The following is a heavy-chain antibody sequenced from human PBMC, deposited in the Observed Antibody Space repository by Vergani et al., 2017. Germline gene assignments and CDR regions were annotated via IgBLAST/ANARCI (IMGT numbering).Heavy chain of an antibody. Sequence: QVQLVESGGGLVKPGGSLRLSCAASGFTFSDYYMSWIRQAPGKGLEWVSYISSSGSTIYYADSVKGRFTISSDNAKNSLYLQMNSLRAEDTAVYYCARDTRYCSSTSCYITGYYYYGMDVWGQGTTVTVSS. J-gene: IGHJ6*02. D-gene: IGHD2-2*02. V-gene: IGHV3-11*01. CDR1: GFTFSDYY. CDR3: ARDTRYCSSTSCYITGYYYYGMDV. CDR2: ISSSGSTI.